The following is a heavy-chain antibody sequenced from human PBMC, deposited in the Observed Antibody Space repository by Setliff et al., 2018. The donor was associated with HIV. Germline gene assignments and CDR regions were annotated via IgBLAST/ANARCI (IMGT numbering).Heavy chain of an antibody. V-gene: IGHV4-4*07. CDR1: GASISNYN. CDR2: LYTSGST. CDR3: ARHDSGGYYSLDY. Sequence: SETLSLTCTVSGASISNYNWNWIRQPAGRGLEWIGRLYTSGSTKYNPSLKSRVTMSVDTSKNQFSLKLSSVTAADTAVYYCARHDSGGYYSLDYWGQGTLVTVSS. J-gene: IGHJ4*02. D-gene: IGHD3-22*01.